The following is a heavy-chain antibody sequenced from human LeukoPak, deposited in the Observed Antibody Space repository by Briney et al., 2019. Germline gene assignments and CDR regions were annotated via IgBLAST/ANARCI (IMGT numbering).Heavy chain of an antibody. CDR3: ARGGYHHGFDI. Sequence: PGGSLRLSCAASEFTFTNYWMHWVRQAPGEGLVWVSRIDIDGSDSIYADSVKGRFTISRDNAKTTVYLQMHGLRADDTAVYYCARGGYHHGFDIWGQGTMVTVSS. J-gene: IGHJ3*02. V-gene: IGHV3-74*01. CDR1: EFTFTNYW. CDR2: IDIDGSDS. D-gene: IGHD1-14*01.